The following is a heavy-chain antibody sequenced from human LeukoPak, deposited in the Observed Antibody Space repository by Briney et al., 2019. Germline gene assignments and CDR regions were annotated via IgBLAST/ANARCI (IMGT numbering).Heavy chain of an antibody. CDR3: AKPIWGAFPREMDV. V-gene: IGHV3-23*01. J-gene: IGHJ6*04. D-gene: IGHD3-16*01. CDR1: GFTFNNYG. Sequence: GGSLRLSCAASGFTFNNYGMSWVRQAPGKGLEWVSTITGSGTTTYYADSVQGRFTISRDNSNNTLYLQMNSLRAEETALYYCAKPIWGAFPREMDVWGKGTTVTISS. CDR2: ITGSGTTT.